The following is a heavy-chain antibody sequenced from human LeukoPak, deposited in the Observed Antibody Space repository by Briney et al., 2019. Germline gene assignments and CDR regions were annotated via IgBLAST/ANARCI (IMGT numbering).Heavy chain of an antibody. Sequence: SETLSLTCTVSGDSISGYYWSWIRQTPGKELEWIGYIHYGGNTDYNPSLKSRLSISVDTSKNQFSLRLSSVTAADTAVYYCARRGDGYPYYFDYWGQGTLVTVSS. CDR1: GDSISGYY. J-gene: IGHJ4*02. D-gene: IGHD5-24*01. CDR2: IHYGGNT. CDR3: ARRGDGYPYYFDY. V-gene: IGHV4-59*08.